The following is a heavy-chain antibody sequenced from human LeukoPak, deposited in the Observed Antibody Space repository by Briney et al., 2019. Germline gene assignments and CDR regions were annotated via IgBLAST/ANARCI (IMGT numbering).Heavy chain of an antibody. CDR2: IYHSGST. V-gene: IGHV4-30-2*01. CDR3: AKTHTYYYDSSGYPNDAFDI. D-gene: IGHD3-22*01. CDR1: GGSISSGGYS. J-gene: IGHJ3*02. Sequence: SETLSLTCAVSGGSISSGGYSWSWIRQPPGKGLEWIGYIYHSGSTYYNPSLKSRVTISVHRSKNQFSLKLSSVTAADTAVYYCAKTHTYYYDSSGYPNDAFDIWGQGTMVTVSS.